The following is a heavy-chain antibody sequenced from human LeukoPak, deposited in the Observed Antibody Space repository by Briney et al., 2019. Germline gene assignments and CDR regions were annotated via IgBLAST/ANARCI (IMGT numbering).Heavy chain of an antibody. CDR1: GYSISSGYY. J-gene: IGHJ6*03. Sequence: SETLSLTCAVSGYSISSGYYWGWIRQPPGKGLEWIGSIYHSGSTYYNPSLKSRVIISVDTSKNQFSLRLSSVTAADTAVYYCARSGRLGENYYYMDVWGKGTTVTVSS. D-gene: IGHD5-24*01. CDR3: ARSGRLGENYYYMDV. CDR2: IYHSGST. V-gene: IGHV4-38-2*01.